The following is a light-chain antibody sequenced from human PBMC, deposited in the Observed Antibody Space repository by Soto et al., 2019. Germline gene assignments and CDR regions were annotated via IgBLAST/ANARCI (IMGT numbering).Light chain of an antibody. V-gene: IGLV2-14*03. CDR2: DVT. J-gene: IGLJ3*02. CDR1: NSEFGILDY. CDR3: SSYSEGATLLV. Sequence: QSALPQPASVSGSPRQSITLSCTGTNSEFGILDYGTWCERYPGKAPKLVIFDVTNRPSDISHRVSGAKSGNTAALTISGLQTEDEADYYCSSYSEGATLLVFGGGTKLTVL.